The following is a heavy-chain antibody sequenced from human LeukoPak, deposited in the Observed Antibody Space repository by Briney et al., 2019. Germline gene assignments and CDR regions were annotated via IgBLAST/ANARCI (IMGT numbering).Heavy chain of an antibody. J-gene: IGHJ3*02. CDR3: ARGQPVGPSITMIVVVPPTFDI. D-gene: IGHD3-22*01. CDR1: GGSFSGYY. CDR2: INHSGST. Sequence: KSSETLTLTCAVYGGSFSGYYWSWIRQPPGKGLEWIGEINHSGSTNYNPSLKSRVNISVDTSKNQFSLKLSSVTAADTAVYYCARGQPVGPSITMIVVVPPTFDIWGQGTMVTVSS. V-gene: IGHV4-34*01.